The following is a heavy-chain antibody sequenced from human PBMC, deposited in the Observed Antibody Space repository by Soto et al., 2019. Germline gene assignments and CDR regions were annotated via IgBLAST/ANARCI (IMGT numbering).Heavy chain of an antibody. CDR3: ARDGVGATTYFGYFDY. J-gene: IGHJ4*02. D-gene: IGHD1-26*01. V-gene: IGHV3-33*01. CDR1: GLIFSGHG. Sequence: QEHLVQSGGGVVQPGRSLRLSCVVPGLIFSGHGMHWVRQAPGKGLDWVAVLRYDGSNKYYADSVEGRFIISRDNSKNTLYLEMNSLRAEDTAVYYCARDGVGATTYFGYFDYWGQGVLVTVSS. CDR2: LRYDGSNK.